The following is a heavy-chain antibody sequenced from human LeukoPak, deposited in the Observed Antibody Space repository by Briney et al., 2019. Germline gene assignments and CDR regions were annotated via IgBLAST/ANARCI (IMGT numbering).Heavy chain of an antibody. CDR1: GFTFDDYA. CDR2: ISWNSGSI. Sequence: GGSLRLSCAASGFTFDDYAMHWVRQAPGKGLEWVSGISWNSGSIGYADSVKGRFTISRDKAKNSLYLQMNSLRAEDTALYYCAKGATLDYRGQGTLVTVSS. CDR3: AKGATLDY. V-gene: IGHV3-9*01. J-gene: IGHJ4*02. D-gene: IGHD1-26*01.